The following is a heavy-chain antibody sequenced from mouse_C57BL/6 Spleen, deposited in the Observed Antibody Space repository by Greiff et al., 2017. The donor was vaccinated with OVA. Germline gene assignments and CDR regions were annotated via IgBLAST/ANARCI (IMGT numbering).Heavy chain of an antibody. CDR1: GFTFSDFY. V-gene: IGHV7-1*01. CDR3: ARDAPGDGYFDV. CDR2: SRNKANDYTT. J-gene: IGHJ1*03. Sequence: EVQGVESGGGLVQSGRSLRLSCATSGFTFSDFYMEWVRQAPGKGLEWIAASRNKANDYTTEYGASVKGRFIVSRDTSQSILYLQMNALRAEDTAIYYCARDAPGDGYFDVWGTGTTVTVSS.